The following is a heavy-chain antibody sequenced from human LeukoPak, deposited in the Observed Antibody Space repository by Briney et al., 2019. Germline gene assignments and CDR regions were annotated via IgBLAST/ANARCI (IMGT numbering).Heavy chain of an antibody. CDR3: ASFDIVVVPAAISAFDI. CDR2: IIPIFGIA. D-gene: IGHD2-2*01. V-gene: IGHV1-69*17. CDR1: GGTFSSYA. J-gene: IGHJ3*02. Sequence: ASVKVSCKASGGTFSSYAISWGRQAPGQGLEWRGGIIPIFGIANYAQKFQGRVTITADKSTSTAYMELSSLRSEDTAVYYCASFDIVVVPAAISAFDIWGQGTMVTVSS.